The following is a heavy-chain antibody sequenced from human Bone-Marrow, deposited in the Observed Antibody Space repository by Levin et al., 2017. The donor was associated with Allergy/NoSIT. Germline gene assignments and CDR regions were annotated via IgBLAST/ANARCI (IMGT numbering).Heavy chain of an antibody. Sequence: PGGSLRLSCAASGFTFSDYAMSWVRQAPGKGLEWVSVISDSDGRTSYADSVKGRFTISSDNSKNTLYLKMNSLRAEDTAIYYCAKSLFRGLIITAFDYWGQGTLVTVSS. D-gene: IGHD3-10*01. J-gene: IGHJ4*02. CDR1: GFTFSDYA. CDR2: ISDSDGRT. CDR3: AKSLFRGLIITAFDY. V-gene: IGHV3-23*01.